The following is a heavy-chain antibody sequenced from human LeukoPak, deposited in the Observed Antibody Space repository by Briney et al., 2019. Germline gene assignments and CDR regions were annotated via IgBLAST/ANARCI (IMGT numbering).Heavy chain of an antibody. V-gene: IGHV3-33*01. J-gene: IGHJ4*02. Sequence: GESLRLSCAASGFTFSSYGMHWVRQAPGEGLEWVALIWYDGSNKYYADSVKGRFTISRDNSKNTLYLQMNSLRAEDTAVYYCARDFSGSWGVSYWGQGTLVTVSS. CDR1: GFTFSSYG. CDR2: IWYDGSNK. CDR3: ARDFSGSWGVSY. D-gene: IGHD1-26*01.